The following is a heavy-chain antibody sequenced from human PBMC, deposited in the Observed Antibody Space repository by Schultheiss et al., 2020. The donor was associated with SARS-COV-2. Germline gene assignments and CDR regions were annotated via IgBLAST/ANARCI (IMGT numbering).Heavy chain of an antibody. CDR1: GGSFSGHY. Sequence: SQTLSLTCAVYGGSFSGHYCNWIRQPPGKGLEWIGEINHSGSTNYNPSLKSLVTISVDTSKNQFSLKLSSVTAADTAVYYCARGLGADYDSSGWGQGTLVTVSS. J-gene: IGHJ4*02. D-gene: IGHD3-22*01. CDR3: ARGLGADYDSSG. CDR2: INHSGST. V-gene: IGHV4-34*01.